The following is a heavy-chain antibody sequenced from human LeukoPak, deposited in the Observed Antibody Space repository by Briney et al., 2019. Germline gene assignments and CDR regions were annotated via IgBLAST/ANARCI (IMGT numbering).Heavy chain of an antibody. D-gene: IGHD2-15*01. J-gene: IGHJ4*02. CDR2: IRYDGRSN. V-gene: IGHV3-30*02. CDR1: GFTFSSYG. Sequence: AESLSLSCTASGFTFSSYGMHWVRQAPGKGLEWVALIRYDGRSNYYADSVQGRFIISRDTSKNTISLHMNSLKVEDTAGYYCAKDHDLYCTGGSCHSTLDYWGQETLVTVSS. CDR3: AKDHDLYCTGGSCHSTLDY.